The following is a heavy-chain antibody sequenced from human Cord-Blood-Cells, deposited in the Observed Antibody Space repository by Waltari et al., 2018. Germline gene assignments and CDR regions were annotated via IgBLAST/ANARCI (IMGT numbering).Heavy chain of an antibody. Sequence: EVQLVESGGGLVKPGGSLGLPCAASGFTFSTFSMNWSRQAPGKGLEWVSSISSSSSYIYYADSVKGRFTISRDNAKNSLYLQMNSLRAEDTAVYYCARMGRQLDGDYWGQGTLVTVSS. D-gene: IGHD6-6*01. CDR3: ARMGRQLDGDY. CDR2: ISSSSSYI. J-gene: IGHJ4*02. CDR1: GFTFSTFS. V-gene: IGHV3-21*01.